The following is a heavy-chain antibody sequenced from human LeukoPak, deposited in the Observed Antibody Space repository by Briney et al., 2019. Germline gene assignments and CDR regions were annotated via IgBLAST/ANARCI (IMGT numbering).Heavy chain of an antibody. J-gene: IGHJ4*02. CDR1: GFTFSDYF. V-gene: IGHV3-23*01. Sequence: GGSLRLSCAASGFTFSDYFMTWIRQAPGKGLEWVSYISGSGSNKYYTDSVKGRFTISRDNSKSTLYLQTNSLRAEDTAVYYCAKSFASVDVVATITDYWGQGTLVTVSS. CDR2: ISGSGSNK. D-gene: IGHD5-12*01. CDR3: AKSFASVDVVATITDY.